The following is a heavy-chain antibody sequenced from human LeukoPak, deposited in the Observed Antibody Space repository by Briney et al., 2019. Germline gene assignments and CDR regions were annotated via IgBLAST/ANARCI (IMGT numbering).Heavy chain of an antibody. Sequence: SETLSLTCTVSGGSISSGGYYWSWIRQDPGKGLEWIGYIYYSGSTYYNPSLKSRVTISVDRSKNQFSLKLSSVTAADTAVYYCARDMDGCNHLDYWGQGTLVTVSS. V-gene: IGHV4-31*03. CDR3: ARDMDGCNHLDY. CDR2: IYYSGST. D-gene: IGHD5-24*01. J-gene: IGHJ4*02. CDR1: GGSISSGGYY.